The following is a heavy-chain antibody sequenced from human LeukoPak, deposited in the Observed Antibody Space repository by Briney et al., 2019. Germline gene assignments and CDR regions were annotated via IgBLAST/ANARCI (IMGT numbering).Heavy chain of an antibody. Sequence: PSETLSLTCVVSGGSIRSNNWWSWVRQPPGKWLEWIGEIYHSGSTNYNPSLKSRVTISVDKSKSQFSLILRSVTAADTAVYYCARAPPYASGWSKGVLDYWGQGSLVTVSS. J-gene: IGHJ4*02. CDR3: ARAPPYASGWSKGVLDY. CDR1: GGSIRSNNW. V-gene: IGHV4-4*02. D-gene: IGHD6-19*01. CDR2: IYHSGST.